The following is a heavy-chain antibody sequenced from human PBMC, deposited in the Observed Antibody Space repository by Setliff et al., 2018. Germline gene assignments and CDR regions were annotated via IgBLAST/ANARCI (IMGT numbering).Heavy chain of an antibody. D-gene: IGHD6-19*01. J-gene: IGHJ4*02. CDR1: GFTFRNFA. CDR3: VNHNPARRSPAGTALDS. Sequence: GGSLRLSCAASGFTFRNFAIHWVRQAPGRGLEWVAVISDDGRRTYYADSVEARFTISRDNSKNTLSLQMNNLRVEDTARYYCVNHNPARRSPAGTALDSWGQGTLVTVSS. V-gene: IGHV3-30*04. CDR2: ISDDGRRT.